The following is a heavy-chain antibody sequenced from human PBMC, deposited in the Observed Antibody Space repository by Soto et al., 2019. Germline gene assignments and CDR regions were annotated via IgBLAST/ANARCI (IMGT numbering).Heavy chain of an antibody. Sequence: QVQLQESGPGLVKPSETLSLTCTVSGGSITSYYWSWIRQPPGKGLEWIGYVYYSGRTNYNPSLKSRVTISVDTSKNQFSLKLSSVTAADPAVYCCASHPPVNFYGMDVWGQGTTVTVSS. CDR2: VYYSGRT. J-gene: IGHJ6*02. CDR3: ASHPPVNFYGMDV. CDR1: GGSITSYY. V-gene: IGHV4-59*08.